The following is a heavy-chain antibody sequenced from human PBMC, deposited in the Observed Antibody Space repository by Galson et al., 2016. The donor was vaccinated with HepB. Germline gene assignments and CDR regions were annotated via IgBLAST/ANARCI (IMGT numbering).Heavy chain of an antibody. V-gene: IGHV4-34*01. CDR1: GGSFTDYY. J-gene: IGHJ4*02. Sequence: SETLSLTCAVFGGSFTDYYWTWIRQPPRKDLEWIGEINHSGSTHYNPSLKSRVTISFDTSKNQFSLTLTSVTAADTAIYYCARLGRGNYDLWSGYSSPLILDFWGQGVLVSVSS. CDR3: ARLGRGNYDLWSGYSSPLILDF. CDR2: INHSGST. D-gene: IGHD3-3*01.